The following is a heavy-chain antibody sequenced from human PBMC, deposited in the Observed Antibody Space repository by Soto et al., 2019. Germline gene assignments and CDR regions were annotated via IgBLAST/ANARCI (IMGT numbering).Heavy chain of an antibody. CDR2: IYYSGST. CDR1: GGSISSYY. CDR3: ARDHYDTPGWFDP. J-gene: IGHJ5*02. Sequence: TLSLTCTVSGGSISSYYWSWIRQHPGKGLEWIGYIYYSGSTYYNPSLKSRVTISVDTSKNQFSLKLSSVTAADTAVYYCARDHYDTPGWFDPWGQGTLVTVSS. D-gene: IGHD3-9*01. V-gene: IGHV4-31*03.